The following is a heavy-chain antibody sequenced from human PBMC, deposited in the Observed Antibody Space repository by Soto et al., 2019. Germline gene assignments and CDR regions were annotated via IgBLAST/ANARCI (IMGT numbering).Heavy chain of an antibody. D-gene: IGHD3-16*01. Sequence: PSETLSLTCTVSGDSMATGGHYYNWIRQVPGKGLEWIGYVYYSGATHYTPSLRARATISRDTSKNQFSLRLISVTAADTALSYCARDKDLQPTVWGFWGQGIQVTVSS. CDR2: VYYSGAT. V-gene: IGHV4-31*03. CDR3: ARDKDLQPTVWGF. J-gene: IGHJ4*02. CDR1: GDSMATGGHY.